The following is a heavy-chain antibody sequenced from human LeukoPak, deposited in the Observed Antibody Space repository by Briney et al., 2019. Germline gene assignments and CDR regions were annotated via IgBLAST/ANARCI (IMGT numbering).Heavy chain of an antibody. Sequence: SETLSLTCTVSGGSISSYYWSWIRQPPGKGLEWIGEINHSGSTNYNPSLKSRVTISVDTSENQFSLKLSSVTAADTAVYYCARVVGYTDYWGQGTLVTVSS. CDR3: ARVVGYTDY. CDR1: GGSISSYY. CDR2: INHSGST. V-gene: IGHV4-34*01. J-gene: IGHJ4*02. D-gene: IGHD6-13*01.